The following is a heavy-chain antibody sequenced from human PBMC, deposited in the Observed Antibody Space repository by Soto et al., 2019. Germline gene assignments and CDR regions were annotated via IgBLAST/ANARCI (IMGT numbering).Heavy chain of an antibody. V-gene: IGHV1-18*04. Sequence: QVQLVQSGAEVKKPGASVKVSCKASGYTFTSYAISWVRQAPGQGLEWMGWISAYNGNTNYAQKLQGRVSMTTDTSTSTAYMELRTLRSDDTRLSFRARGTSGEFVDLFHFWGQGTLVTVSS. D-gene: IGHD3-10*01. CDR1: GYTFTSYA. CDR3: ARGTSGEFVDLFHF. CDR2: ISAYNGNT. J-gene: IGHJ4*02.